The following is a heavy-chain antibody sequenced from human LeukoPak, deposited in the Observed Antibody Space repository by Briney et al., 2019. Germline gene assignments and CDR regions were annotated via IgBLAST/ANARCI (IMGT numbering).Heavy chain of an antibody. D-gene: IGHD5-12*01. V-gene: IGHV3-23*01. CDR2: LIGSSGST. CDR1: GFTSTDYA. CDR3: AKGAYDYIEIGYFDS. J-gene: IGHJ4*02. Sequence: GGSLRLSCAASGFTSTDYAMSWVRQAPGKGLEWVSVLIGSSGSTDYADSVKGRFTISRDNSKNTLFLQMNSLRAEDTAIYYCAKGAYDYIEIGYFDSWGQGTLVTVSS.